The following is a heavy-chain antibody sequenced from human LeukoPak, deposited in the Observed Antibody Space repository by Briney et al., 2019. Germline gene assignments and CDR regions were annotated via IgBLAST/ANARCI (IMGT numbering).Heavy chain of an antibody. J-gene: IGHJ4*02. D-gene: IGHD2-15*01. CDR3: AQCSGGKKAFDY. CDR2: IIPILGIA. CDR1: GGTFSSYA. Sequence: GASVKVSCKAPGGTFSSYAISWVRQAPGQGLEWMGRIIPILGIANYAQKFQGRVTITADKSTSTAYMELSSLRSEDTAVYYCAQCSGGKKAFDYWGQGTLVTVSS. V-gene: IGHV1-69*04.